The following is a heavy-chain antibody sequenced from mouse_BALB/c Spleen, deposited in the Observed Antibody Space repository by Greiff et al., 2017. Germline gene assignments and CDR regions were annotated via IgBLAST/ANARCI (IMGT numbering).Heavy chain of an antibody. Sequence: VKLVESGPGLVAPSQSLSITCTVSGFSLTSYGVHWVRQPPGKGLEWLGVIWAGGSTNYNSALMSRLSISKDNSKSQVFLKMNSLQTDDTAMYYCARGGTTATAWCAYWGQGTLVTVSA. CDR2: IWAGGST. CDR3: ARGGTTATAWCAY. V-gene: IGHV2-9*02. CDR1: GFSLTSYG. D-gene: IGHD1-2*01. J-gene: IGHJ3*01.